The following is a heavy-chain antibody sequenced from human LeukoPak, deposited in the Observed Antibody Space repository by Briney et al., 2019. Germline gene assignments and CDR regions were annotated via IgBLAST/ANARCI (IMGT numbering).Heavy chain of an antibody. Sequence: SSETLSLTCAVYGGSFSGYYWSWIRQPPGKGLEWIGEINHSGSTNYNPSLKSRVTISVDTSKNQFSLKLSSVTAADTAVYYCARGHPSSSWWFSGGYYYYYYMDVWGKGTMVTVSS. CDR2: INHSGST. J-gene: IGHJ6*03. CDR1: GGSFSGYY. CDR3: ARGHPSSSWWFSGGYYYYYYMDV. D-gene: IGHD6-13*01. V-gene: IGHV4-34*01.